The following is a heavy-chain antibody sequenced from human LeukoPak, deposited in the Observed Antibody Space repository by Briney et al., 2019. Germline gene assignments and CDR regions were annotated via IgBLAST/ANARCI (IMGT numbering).Heavy chain of an antibody. CDR3: ARGGSSGPDY. J-gene: IGHJ4*02. Sequence: SETLSLTCTVSGGSITSYYRSWIRQPAGKGLEWIGRIYSSGSTNYSPSLKSRVTISVDKSKNQFSLKLNSVTAADTALYYCARGGSSGPDYWGQGTLVTVS. V-gene: IGHV4-4*07. D-gene: IGHD6-19*01. CDR1: GGSITSYY. CDR2: IYSSGST.